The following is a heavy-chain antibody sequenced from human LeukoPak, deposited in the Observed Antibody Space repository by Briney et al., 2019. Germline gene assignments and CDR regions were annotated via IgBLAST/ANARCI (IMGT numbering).Heavy chain of an antibody. J-gene: IGHJ4*02. D-gene: IGHD3-10*01. CDR2: ISSSGSTI. CDR1: GFTFSDYY. CDR3: ARNLWFGEFYFDY. V-gene: IGHV3-11*04. Sequence: GGSLRLSCAASGFTFSDYYMSWIRQAPGKGLEWVSYISSSGSTIYYADSVEGRFTISRDNAKNSLYLQMNSLRAEDTAVYYCARNLWFGEFYFDYWGQGTLVTVSS.